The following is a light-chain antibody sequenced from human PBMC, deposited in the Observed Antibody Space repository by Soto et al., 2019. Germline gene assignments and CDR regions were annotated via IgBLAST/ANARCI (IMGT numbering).Light chain of an antibody. CDR1: SSNIGGNP. Sequence: QSLLAQPPSASVTPGQRVTISCSGSSSNIGGNPVNWYQQLPGTAPKLLIYNNNQRPSGVPDRFSGSKSGTSASLAISGLQSEDEADYYCAAWHDSLNGPVFGGGTKVTVL. CDR2: NNN. CDR3: AAWHDSLNGPV. J-gene: IGLJ3*02. V-gene: IGLV1-44*01.